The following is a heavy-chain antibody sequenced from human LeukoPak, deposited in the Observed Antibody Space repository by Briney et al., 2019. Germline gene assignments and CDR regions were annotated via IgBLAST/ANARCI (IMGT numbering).Heavy chain of an antibody. V-gene: IGHV1-8*01. CDR3: ARGLEGATYYLDY. J-gene: IGHJ4*02. CDR2: MNPNSGNT. CDR1: GYTFTTYD. Sequence: ASVKVSCKASGYTFTTYDINWVRQATGHGLEGRGWMNPNSGNTGYAQKFQGRVTMTRNTSISTAYMELSSLRSEDTAVYYCARGLEGATYYLDYWGQGTLVTVSS. D-gene: IGHD1-26*01.